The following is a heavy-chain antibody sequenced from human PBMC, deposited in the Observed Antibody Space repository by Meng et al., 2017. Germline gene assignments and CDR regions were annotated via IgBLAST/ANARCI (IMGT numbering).Heavy chain of an antibody. Sequence: QVQLVQSGAEVKKPGDSVKVSCKASGYTFTGYYMHWVRQSPGQGLEWMGRINPNSGGTDYAQKFQGRVTVTRDTSITTAYMELSRLRSDDTAVYYCARDRGSGWSKGAWGQGTLVTVSS. CDR1: GYTFTGYY. V-gene: IGHV1-2*06. J-gene: IGHJ5*02. CDR2: INPNSGGT. CDR3: ARDRGSGWSKGA. D-gene: IGHD6-19*01.